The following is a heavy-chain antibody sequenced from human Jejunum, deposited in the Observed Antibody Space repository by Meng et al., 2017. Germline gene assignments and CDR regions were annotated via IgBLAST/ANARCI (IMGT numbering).Heavy chain of an antibody. V-gene: IGHV3-64*01. Sequence: SSAASGFIFSDNAMHWVRQAPGKGLEYVSTISSDDSTYYANSVKGRFTISRDNPKNMVYLQMGTLRPEDTAVYYCARGSASIYSGSYSWGQGTLVTVSS. CDR2: ISSDDST. CDR3: ARGSASIYSGSYS. CDR1: GFIFSDNA. D-gene: IGHD1-26*01. J-gene: IGHJ5*02.